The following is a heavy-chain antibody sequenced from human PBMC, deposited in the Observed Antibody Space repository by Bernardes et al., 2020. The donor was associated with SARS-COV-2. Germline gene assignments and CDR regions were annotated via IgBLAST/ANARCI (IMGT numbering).Heavy chain of an antibody. CDR1: GFTFSSYS. V-gene: IGHV3-48*01. CDR2: ISSSSITI. Sequence: GGSLRLSCAASGFTFSSYSMNWVRPAPGKGLEWVLYISSSSITIFYADSVKGRFTISRDNAKNSLYLQMNSLRAEDTAVYYCARDAGYCNSNSCSLPFDYWGQGTLVTVSS. J-gene: IGHJ4*02. CDR3: ARDAGYCNSNSCSLPFDY. D-gene: IGHD2-2*01.